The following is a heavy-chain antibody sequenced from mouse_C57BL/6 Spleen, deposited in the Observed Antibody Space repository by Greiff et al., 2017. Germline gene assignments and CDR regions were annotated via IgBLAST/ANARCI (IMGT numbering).Heavy chain of an antibody. V-gene: IGHV1-61*01. Sequence: VQLQQSGAELVRPGSSVKLSCKASGYTFTSYWMDWVKQRPGQGLEWIGNIYPSDSETHYNQKFKDKATLTVDKSSSTAYMQLSSLTSEDSAVLCCEGSSFYYWGPWGQGTTVTVSS. CDR3: EGSSFYYWGP. J-gene: IGHJ1*01. CDR2: IYPSDSET. D-gene: IGHD1-1*01. CDR1: GYTFTSYW.